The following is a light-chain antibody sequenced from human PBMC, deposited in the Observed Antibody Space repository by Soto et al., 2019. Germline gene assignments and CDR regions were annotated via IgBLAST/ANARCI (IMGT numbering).Light chain of an antibody. Sequence: EIVMTQSPATLSVSPGERATLSCRASQSVSSNLAWYQQKPGQAPRLLFYGASTRATGIPARFSGSGSGTEFTLTISSLQPGDFATYYCQHYNTYPWTFGQGTKVDI. CDR2: GAS. CDR3: QHYNTYPWT. V-gene: IGKV3-15*01. J-gene: IGKJ1*01. CDR1: QSVSSN.